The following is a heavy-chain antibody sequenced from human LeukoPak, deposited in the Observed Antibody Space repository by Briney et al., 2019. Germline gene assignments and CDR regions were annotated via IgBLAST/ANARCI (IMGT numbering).Heavy chain of an antibody. CDR3: ATVHFGYFTF. D-gene: IGHD3-3*01. CDR2: ISDNGRTK. Sequence: PGGSLRLSCAASGLTFSDYHMSWICQAPGKGLEWVSHISDNGRTKYYANSVQGRFTVSRDNAKNSLYLQMNSLRADDTAVYYCATVHFGYFTFWGQGTLVPVSS. CDR1: GLTFSDYH. J-gene: IGHJ4*02. V-gene: IGHV3-11*01.